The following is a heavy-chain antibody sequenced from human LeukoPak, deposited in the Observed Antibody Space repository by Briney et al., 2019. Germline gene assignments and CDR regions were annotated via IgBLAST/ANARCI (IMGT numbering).Heavy chain of an antibody. CDR3: ARTYRGGTFYYYMDV. CDR1: GGTFSSYA. Sequence: GASVKVSCKASGGTFSSYAISWVRQAPGQGLEWMGGIIPIFGTANYAQKFQGRVTITADKSTSTAYMELSSLRSEDTAVYYCARTYRGGTFYYYMDVWGKGTTVTVSS. J-gene: IGHJ6*03. D-gene: IGHD1-26*01. V-gene: IGHV1-69*06. CDR2: IIPIFGTA.